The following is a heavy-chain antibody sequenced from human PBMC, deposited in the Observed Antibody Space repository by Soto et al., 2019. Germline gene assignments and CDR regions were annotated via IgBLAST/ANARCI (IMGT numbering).Heavy chain of an antibody. CDR1: GFTFSSYA. D-gene: IGHD2-15*01. V-gene: IGHV3-23*01. J-gene: IGHJ4*02. CDR2: ISGSGGST. Sequence: EVQLLESGGGLVQPGGSLRLSCAASGFTFSSYAMSWVRQAPGKGLEWVSAISGSGGSTYYADSVKGRFTISRDNSKNTLELQMNSLRAQDKAVYYCAKDYSGVVFDYWGQGTLVTVSS. CDR3: AKDYSGVVFDY.